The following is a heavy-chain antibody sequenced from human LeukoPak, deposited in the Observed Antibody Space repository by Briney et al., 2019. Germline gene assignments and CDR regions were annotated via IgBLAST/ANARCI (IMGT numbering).Heavy chain of an antibody. J-gene: IGHJ6*02. CDR2: MNPNSGDT. D-gene: IGHD4-17*01. CDR1: GYTFTSYD. V-gene: IGHV1-8*01. CDR3: ARGSRALYGDYTARYYYYGMDV. Sequence: GASVKVSCKASGYTFTSYDINWVRQATGQGLEWMGWMNPNSGDTGYAQKFQGRVTMTRNTSISTAYMELSSLRSEDTAVYYCARGSRALYGDYTARYYYYGMDVWGQGTLVTVSS.